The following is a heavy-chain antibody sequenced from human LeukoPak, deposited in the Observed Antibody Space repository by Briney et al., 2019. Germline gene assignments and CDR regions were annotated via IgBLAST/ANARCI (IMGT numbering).Heavy chain of an antibody. CDR1: GGSISSSSYY. CDR3: ARFVVGV. J-gene: IGHJ4*02. D-gene: IGHD1-26*01. V-gene: IGHV4-39*07. Sequence: SETLSLTCTVSGGSISSSSYYWGWIRQPPGKGLEWIGEINHSGSTNYNPSLKSRVTISVDTSKNQFSLKLSSVTAADTAVYYCARFVVGVWGQGTLVTVSS. CDR2: INHSGST.